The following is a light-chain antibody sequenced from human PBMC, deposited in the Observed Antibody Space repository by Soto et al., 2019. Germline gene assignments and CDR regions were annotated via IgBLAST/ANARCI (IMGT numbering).Light chain of an antibody. Sequence: QSALTQPPSASGSPGQSVTISCTGTSSDVGAYNYVSWYQQHAGKAPKLVIYEVTKRPSGVPDRFSGSKSANTASLTVSGLQDEDEADYYRCSSAASNAWVFGGGTKLTVL. CDR2: EVT. CDR1: SSDVGAYNY. V-gene: IGLV2-8*01. CDR3: CSSAASNAWV. J-gene: IGLJ3*02.